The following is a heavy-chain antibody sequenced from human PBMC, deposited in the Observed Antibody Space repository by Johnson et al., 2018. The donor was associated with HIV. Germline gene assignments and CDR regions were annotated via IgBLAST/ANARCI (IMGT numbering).Heavy chain of an antibody. CDR2: IWYDGSNK. Sequence: QVQLVESGGGVVQPGRSLRLSCAASGFIFSSYGMHWVRQAPGKGLEWVAVIWYDGSNKYYADSVKGRFTISRDNSKNTLYLQMNSLRADDTAVYYCARGQGGIQLWFDGFDIWGQGTMVTVSS. CDR1: GFIFSSYG. V-gene: IGHV3-33*01. J-gene: IGHJ3*02. D-gene: IGHD5-18*01. CDR3: ARGQGGIQLWFDGFDI.